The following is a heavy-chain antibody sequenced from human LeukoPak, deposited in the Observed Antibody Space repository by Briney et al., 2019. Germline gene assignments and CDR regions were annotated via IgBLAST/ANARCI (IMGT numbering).Heavy chain of an antibody. CDR2: ISSSGSTI. D-gene: IGHD6-19*01. CDR3: ARANGWYLRNYFDY. Sequence: PGGSLRLSCAASGFMFSSHNMNWVRQAPGKGLEWVSYISSSGSTIYYEDSVEGRFTISRDNAKKSLYLQMNSLRAEDTAVYYCARANGWYLRNYFDYWGQGILVTVSS. V-gene: IGHV3-48*01. CDR1: GFMFSSHN. J-gene: IGHJ4*02.